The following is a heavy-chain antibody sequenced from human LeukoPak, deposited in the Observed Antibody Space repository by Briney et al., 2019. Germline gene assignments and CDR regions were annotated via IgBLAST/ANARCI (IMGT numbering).Heavy chain of an antibody. CDR1: GGSISSYY. V-gene: IGHV4-59*12. CDR2: INHSGST. D-gene: IGHD1-26*01. Sequence: SETLSLTCTVSGGSISSYYWSWIRQPPGKGLEWIGEINHSGSTNYNPSLKSRVTISLDTSKNHFSLRLSSVTAADTAVYYCPRDREVGATGYYFDYWGQGTLVTVSS. J-gene: IGHJ4*02. CDR3: PRDREVGATGYYFDY.